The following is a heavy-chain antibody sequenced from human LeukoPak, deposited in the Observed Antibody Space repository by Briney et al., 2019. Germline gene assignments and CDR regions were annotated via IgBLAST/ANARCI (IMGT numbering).Heavy chain of an antibody. V-gene: IGHV3-48*04. J-gene: IGHJ6*03. CDR1: GFTFSSYS. D-gene: IGHD3-16*01. Sequence: GGSLRLSCAASGFTFSSYSMNWVRQAPGKGLEWVSYISSSGSTIYYADSVKGRFTVSRDNAGNSLFLQMDRLRAEDAAVYYCARFDFVYNARWRDNFDRYYYMDVWGKGTTVMISS. CDR3: ARFDFVYNARWRDNFDRYYYMDV. CDR2: ISSSGSTI.